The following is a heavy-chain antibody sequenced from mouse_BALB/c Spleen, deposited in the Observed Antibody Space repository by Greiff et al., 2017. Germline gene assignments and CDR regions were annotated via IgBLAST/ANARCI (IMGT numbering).Heavy chain of an antibody. Sequence: VQLQQSGPELVKPGASVKIPCKASGYTFTDYNMDWVKQSHGQSLEWIGDINPNNGGTIYNQKFKGKATLTVDKSSSTAYMELRSLTSEDTAVYDCATGTGRYDGYAMDYWGQGTSVTVSS. V-gene: IGHV1-18*01. CDR1: GYTFTDYN. CDR2: INPNNGGT. CDR3: ATGTGRYDGYAMDY. J-gene: IGHJ4*01. D-gene: IGHD2-14*01.